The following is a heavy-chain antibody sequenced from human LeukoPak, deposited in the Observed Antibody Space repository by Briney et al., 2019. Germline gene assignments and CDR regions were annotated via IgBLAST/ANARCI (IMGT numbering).Heavy chain of an antibody. CDR1: GASIINNNYY. CDR3: ARFPRPSGLQSGLRNYFDY. D-gene: IGHD5-24*01. V-gene: IGHV4-39*07. J-gene: IGHJ4*02. CDR2: VYHSGST. Sequence: SETLSLTCFVSGASIINNNYYWAWIRQPPGKGLEWIGSVYHSGSTSYNPSLKSRVTISVDTSKNQFSLKLSSVTAADTAVYYCARFPRPSGLQSGLRNYFDYWGQGTLVTVSS.